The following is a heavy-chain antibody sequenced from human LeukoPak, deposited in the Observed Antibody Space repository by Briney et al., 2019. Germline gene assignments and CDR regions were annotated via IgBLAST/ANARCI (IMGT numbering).Heavy chain of an antibody. CDR1: GITLTSHA. CDR3: AKGGVATMKDGYNYYYYYMEV. CDR2: ISGTGGHT. J-gene: IGHJ6*03. D-gene: IGHD5-24*01. Sequence: GGSLRLSCAASGITLTSHAMSWVRQAPGKGLEWVSLISGTGGHTFYGDSVKGRFTISRDNSKSTLYLQMNSLRAEDTAVYYCAKGGVATMKDGYNYYYYYMEVWGRGTTVTVYS. V-gene: IGHV3-23*01.